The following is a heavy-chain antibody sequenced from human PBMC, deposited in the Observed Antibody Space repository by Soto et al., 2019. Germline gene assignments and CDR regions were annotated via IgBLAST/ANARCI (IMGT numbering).Heavy chain of an antibody. CDR2: INAGNGNT. Sequence: VKVSCKASGYTFTSYAMHWVRQAPGQRLEWMGWINAGNGNTKYPQKFQGRVTITRDTSASTAYMELSSLRSEDTAVYYCARGLPLAADYWGQGTLVTV. J-gene: IGHJ4*02. V-gene: IGHV1-3*01. CDR3: ARGLPLAADY. CDR1: GYTFTSYA.